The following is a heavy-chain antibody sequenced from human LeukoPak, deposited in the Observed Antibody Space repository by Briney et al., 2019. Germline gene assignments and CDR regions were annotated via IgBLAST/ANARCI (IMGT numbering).Heavy chain of an antibody. CDR2: INPSGGST. CDR1: GYTFTSYY. V-gene: IGHV1-46*01. CDR3: AIRLSMVRGVIITDWFDP. Sequence: ASVKVSCKASGYTFTSYYMHWVRQAPGQGLEWMGIINPSGGSTSYAQKFQGRVTMTRDMSTSTVYMELSSLRSEDTAVYYCAIRLSMVRGVIITDWFDPWGQGTLVTVSS. J-gene: IGHJ5*02. D-gene: IGHD3-10*01.